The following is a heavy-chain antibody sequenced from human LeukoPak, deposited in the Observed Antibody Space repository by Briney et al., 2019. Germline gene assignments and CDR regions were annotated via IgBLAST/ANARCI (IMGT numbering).Heavy chain of an antibody. J-gene: IGHJ4*02. D-gene: IGHD6-6*01. CDR1: GFTFSSNA. V-gene: IGHV3-23*01. CDR3: AKGVAAARPHYFDY. Sequence: GGSLRLSCAASGFTFSSNAMSWVRQAPGKGLEWVSCIGGSGGETYYTDSVKGRFTVSRDNSKSTLYLQVNSLRAEDTAVYYCAKGVAAARPHYFDYWGQGTLVTVSS. CDR2: IGGSGGET.